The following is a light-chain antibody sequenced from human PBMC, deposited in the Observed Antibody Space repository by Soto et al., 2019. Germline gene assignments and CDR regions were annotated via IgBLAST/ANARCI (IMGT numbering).Light chain of an antibody. CDR1: KLGDKY. Sequence: SYELTQPPSVSVSPGQTASITCSGDKLGDKYACWYQQKPGQSPVLVIYQDSKRPSGIPERFSGSNSGNTATLTISGTQAMDEADYYCQAWDSSTLYVFGTGTKPPS. CDR3: QAWDSSTLYV. J-gene: IGLJ1*01. CDR2: QDS. V-gene: IGLV3-1*01.